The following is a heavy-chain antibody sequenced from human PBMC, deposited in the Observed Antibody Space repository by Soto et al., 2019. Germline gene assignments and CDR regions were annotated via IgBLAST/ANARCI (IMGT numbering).Heavy chain of an antibody. V-gene: IGHV3-30*18. Sequence: QVQLVESGGGVVQPGRSLRLSCAASGFPFSSYGMHWVRQVPGKGLEWAAVISDDGSREWYADSVKGRVTISSDNSKNTLSLQLLRLRAEDTAVYSCAKDLYRGRHHGGAESWGQGTLVTVSS. CDR2: ISDDGSRE. D-gene: IGHD3-16*01. CDR1: GFPFSSYG. CDR3: AKDLYRGRHHGGAES. J-gene: IGHJ5*02.